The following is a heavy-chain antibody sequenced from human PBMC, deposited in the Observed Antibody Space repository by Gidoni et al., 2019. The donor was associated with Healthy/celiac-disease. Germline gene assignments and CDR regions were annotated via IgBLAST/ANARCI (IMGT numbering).Heavy chain of an antibody. Sequence: QVQLQESGPGLVKPSETLSLTCTVPGGSTSSYYWSWIRQPPGKGLEWIGYIYYSGSTNYNPSLKSRVTISVDTSKNQFSLKLSSVTAADTAVYYCARDLTMVRGVTYGMDVWGQGTTVTVSS. CDR3: ARDLTMVRGVTYGMDV. CDR2: IYYSGST. V-gene: IGHV4-59*01. J-gene: IGHJ6*02. CDR1: GGSTSSYY. D-gene: IGHD3-10*01.